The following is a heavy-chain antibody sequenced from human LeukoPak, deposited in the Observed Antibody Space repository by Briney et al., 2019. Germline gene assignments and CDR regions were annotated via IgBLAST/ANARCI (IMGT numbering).Heavy chain of an antibody. V-gene: IGHV3-7*01. CDR2: IKQDGGEK. D-gene: IGHD5-24*01. CDR3: ARDQRPYYFYGLDV. J-gene: IGHJ6*02. Sequence: GGSLRLSCAASGFTFSNYWMSWVRQAPGKGLEWVAVIKQDGGEKYYVDSVKGRFTISRDNSKNTLYLQMNSLTTEDTAVYYCARDQRPYYFYGLDVWGQGTTVTVS. CDR1: GFTFSNYW.